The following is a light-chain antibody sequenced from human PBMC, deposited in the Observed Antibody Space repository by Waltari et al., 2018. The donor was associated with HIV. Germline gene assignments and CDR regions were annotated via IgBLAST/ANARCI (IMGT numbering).Light chain of an antibody. CDR3: GTWDTSLSAGV. V-gene: IGLV1-51*01. Sequence: QSVLTQPPSVSASPGQKVVISCPGSSSNIGNNYVSWFQQLPGTAPKFIIYDSNKRPSGIPDRFSGSRSGTSATLSITGLQSGDEADYYCGTWDTSLSAGVFGGGTKVTVL. CDR1: SSNIGNNY. CDR2: DSN. J-gene: IGLJ3*02.